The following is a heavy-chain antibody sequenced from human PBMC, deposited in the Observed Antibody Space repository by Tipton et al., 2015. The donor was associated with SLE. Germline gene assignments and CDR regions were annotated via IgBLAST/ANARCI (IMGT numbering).Heavy chain of an antibody. CDR3: ASQLLSNFDY. D-gene: IGHD5/OR15-5a*01. V-gene: IGHV3-21*01. CDR2: ISSSSSYI. Sequence: SLRLSCAASGFTFSSYSMNWVRQAPGKGLEWVSSISSSSSYIYYADSVKGRFTISRDNSKNTLYLQMNSLRVEDTAVYYCASQLLSNFDYWGQGTLVTVSS. CDR1: GFTFSSYS. J-gene: IGHJ4*02.